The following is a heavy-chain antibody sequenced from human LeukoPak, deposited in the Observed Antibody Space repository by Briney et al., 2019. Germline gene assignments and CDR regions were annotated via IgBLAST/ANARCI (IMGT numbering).Heavy chain of an antibody. Sequence: GGSLRLSCAASGFTFDDYAMHWVRQAPGKGLEWVSGISWNSGSIGYADSVKGRFTISRDNAKNSLYLQMNSLRAEDTAVYYCAKDRIAVAGYRIDYWGQGTLVTVSS. D-gene: IGHD6-19*01. J-gene: IGHJ4*02. CDR3: AKDRIAVAGYRIDY. CDR1: GFTFDDYA. CDR2: ISWNSGSI. V-gene: IGHV3-9*01.